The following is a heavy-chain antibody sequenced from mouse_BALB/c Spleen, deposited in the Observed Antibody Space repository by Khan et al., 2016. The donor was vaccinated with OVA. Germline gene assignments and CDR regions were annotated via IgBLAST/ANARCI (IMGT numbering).Heavy chain of an antibody. CDR3: ARRGASQATWDYFDY. D-gene: IGHD3-2*02. V-gene: IGHV1-63*02. CDR2: IFPGGGYT. CDR1: GYTFTNYW. Sequence: VQLQQSGAELVRPGTSVKMSCKASGYTFTNYWIGWVKQRPGHGLEWIGDIFPGGGYTNYNDKFKFKSTLTADTSSSTAYIQLSLLTSDDTALSYCARRGASQATWDYFDYWGQGTTLTVSS. J-gene: IGHJ2*01.